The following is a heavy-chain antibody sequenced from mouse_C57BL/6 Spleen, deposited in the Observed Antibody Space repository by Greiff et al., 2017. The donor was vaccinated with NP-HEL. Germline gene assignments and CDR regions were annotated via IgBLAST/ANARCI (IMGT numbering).Heavy chain of an antibody. CDR3: ARGRGEGYWFAY. CDR2: INPNNGGT. CDR1: GYTFTDYN. J-gene: IGHJ3*01. D-gene: IGHD2-3*01. Sequence: EVQLQQSGPELVKPGASVKIPCKASGYTFTDYNMDWVKQSHGKSLEWIGDINPNNGGTIYNQKFKGKATLTVDKSSSTAYMELRSLTSEDTAVYYCARGRGEGYWFAYWGQGTLVTVSA. V-gene: IGHV1-18*01.